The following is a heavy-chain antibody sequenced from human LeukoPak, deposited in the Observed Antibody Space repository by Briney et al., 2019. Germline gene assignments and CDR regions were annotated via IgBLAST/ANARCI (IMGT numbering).Heavy chain of an antibody. CDR2: IYYSGST. V-gene: IGHV4-59*01. J-gene: IGHJ4*02. D-gene: IGHD4-17*01. CDR1: GVSISPFC. CDR3: ARGDDYGALRFDC. Sequence: SETLSLTCTVSGVSISPFCLNWIRQPPGKGLEWIGYIYYSGSTNYNPSPQSRVTISSNTTKNQISLNLSSVTAADTAVYYCARGDDYGALRFDCWRRGTLVTVCS.